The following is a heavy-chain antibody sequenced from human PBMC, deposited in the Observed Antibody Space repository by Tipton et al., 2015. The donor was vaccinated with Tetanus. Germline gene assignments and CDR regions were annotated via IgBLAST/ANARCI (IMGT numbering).Heavy chain of an antibody. V-gene: IGHV4-30-4*01. CDR3: ARRRGVYSGGYFDY. CDR2: IYYSGST. Sequence: TLSLTCTVSGGSISSGDYYWSWIRQPPGKGLEWTGYIYYSGSTYYNPSLKSRVTISVDTSKNQFSLKLSSVTAADTAVYYCARRRGVYSGGYFDYWGQGTLVTVSS. CDR1: GGSISSGDYY. J-gene: IGHJ4*02. D-gene: IGHD1-26*01.